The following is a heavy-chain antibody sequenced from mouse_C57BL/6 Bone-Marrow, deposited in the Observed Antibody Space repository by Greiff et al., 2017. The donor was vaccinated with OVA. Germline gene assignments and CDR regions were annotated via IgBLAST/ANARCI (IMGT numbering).Heavy chain of an antibody. CDR1: GFTFSSYG. V-gene: IGHV5-6*01. D-gene: IGHD1-1*01. J-gene: IGHJ2*01. CDR2: ISSGGSYT. Sequence: DVQLVASWGDLVKPGGSLKLSCAASGFTFSSYGMSWVRQTPDKRLEWVATISSGGSYTYYPDSVKGRFTISRDNDKNTLYLQMSSLKSEDTAMYYCASLSTTDFDYWGQGTTLTVSS. CDR3: ASLSTTDFDY.